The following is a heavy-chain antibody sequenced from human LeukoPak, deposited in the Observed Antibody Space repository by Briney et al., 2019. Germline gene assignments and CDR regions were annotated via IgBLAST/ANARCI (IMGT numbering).Heavy chain of an antibody. CDR3: AKDSTPPSGITIFGVAPDY. J-gene: IGHJ4*02. CDR2: IRYDGSNK. V-gene: IGHV3-30*02. Sequence: PGGSLRLSCAASGFTFSSYGMHWVRQAPGKGLEWVAFIRYDGSNKYYADSVKGRFTISRDNSKNTLYLQMNSLRAEDTAVYYCAKDSTPPSGITIFGVAPDYWGQGTLVTVSS. D-gene: IGHD3-3*01. CDR1: GFTFSSYG.